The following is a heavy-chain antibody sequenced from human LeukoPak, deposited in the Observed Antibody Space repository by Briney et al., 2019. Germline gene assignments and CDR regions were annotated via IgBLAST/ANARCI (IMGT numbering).Heavy chain of an antibody. CDR3: ARARAGVYMDV. CDR2: ISFSSSPI. D-gene: IGHD2-8*01. Sequence: GGSLRLSCAASGFTFSSYSMNWVRQAPGKGLEWVSYISFSSSPIYYADSVKGRFTISRDSAKNSLYLQMNSLRAEDTAMYYCARARAGVYMDVWGKGTTVTVSS. CDR1: GFTFSSYS. V-gene: IGHV3-48*04. J-gene: IGHJ6*03.